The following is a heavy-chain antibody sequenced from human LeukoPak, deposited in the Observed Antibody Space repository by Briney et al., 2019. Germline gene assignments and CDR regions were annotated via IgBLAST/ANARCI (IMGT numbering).Heavy chain of an antibody. V-gene: IGHV3-30-3*01. J-gene: IGHJ4*02. CDR1: GFTFTSYA. Sequence: PGRSLRLSCAASGFTFTSYAMHWVRQAPGKGLEWVAVISYDGTNKYYADSVKGRFTISRDNSKNTLYLQMNSLRAEDTAVYYCARDEGQIVREYYFDYWGRGTLVTVSS. CDR3: ARDEGQIVREYYFDY. D-gene: IGHD3-10*01. CDR2: ISYDGTNK.